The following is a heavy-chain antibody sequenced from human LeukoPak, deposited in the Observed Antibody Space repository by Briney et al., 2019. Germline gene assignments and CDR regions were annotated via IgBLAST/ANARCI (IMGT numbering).Heavy chain of an antibody. J-gene: IGHJ4*02. V-gene: IGHV3-30*18. Sequence: GGSLRLSCAASGFTFSSYGMHWVRQAPGKGLEWVAVISYDGSNKYYADSVKGRFTISRDNSKNTLYLQMNSLRAEDTAVYYCAKEGIFSGSYCLVDWGQGTLVTVSS. CDR2: ISYDGSNK. CDR1: GFTFSSYG. CDR3: AKEGIFSGSYCLVD. D-gene: IGHD1-26*01.